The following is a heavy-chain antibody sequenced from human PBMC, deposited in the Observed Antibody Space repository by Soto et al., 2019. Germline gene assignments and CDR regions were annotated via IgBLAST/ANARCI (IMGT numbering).Heavy chain of an antibody. J-gene: IGHJ6*03. CDR1: GGSFSGYY. Sequence: SETLSLTCAVYGGSFSGYYWSWIRQPPGKGLEWIGEINHSGSTNYNPSLKSRVTISVDTSKNQFSLKLSSVTAADTAVYYCARGSTVTFYYYYYYMDVWGKGTTVTVSS. CDR3: ARGSTVTFYYYYYYMDV. D-gene: IGHD4-4*01. V-gene: IGHV4-34*01. CDR2: INHSGST.